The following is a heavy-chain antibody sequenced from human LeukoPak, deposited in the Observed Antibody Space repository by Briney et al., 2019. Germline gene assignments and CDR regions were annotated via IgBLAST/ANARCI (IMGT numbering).Heavy chain of an antibody. V-gene: IGHV3-74*01. D-gene: IGHD3-10*01. CDR3: ARDPFGESTY. CDR2: IKADGSST. Sequence: PGGSLRLSCAASGFTFSSYWMHWVRQAPGEGLVWVSRIKADGSSTSYADSVQGRFTISRDNGMNTLYLQMNNLRAEDTAVYYCARDPFGESTYWGRGILVTVSS. J-gene: IGHJ4*02. CDR1: GFTFSSYW.